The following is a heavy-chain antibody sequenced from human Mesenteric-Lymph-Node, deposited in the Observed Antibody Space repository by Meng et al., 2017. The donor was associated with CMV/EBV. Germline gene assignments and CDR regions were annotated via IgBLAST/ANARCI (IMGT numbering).Heavy chain of an antibody. V-gene: IGHV1-2*06. D-gene: IGHD5-12*01. J-gene: IGHJ4*02. CDR3: ARKGPSGYDGDFDY. Sequence: KASGYTFTGYFWHWVRQAPGQGPEWMGRINPDSGVTNNAQKFQGRVTMTRDTSISTAYMELSSLRSDDTAMYYCARKGPSGYDGDFDYWGQGTLVTVSS. CDR1: GYTFTGYF. CDR2: INPDSGVT.